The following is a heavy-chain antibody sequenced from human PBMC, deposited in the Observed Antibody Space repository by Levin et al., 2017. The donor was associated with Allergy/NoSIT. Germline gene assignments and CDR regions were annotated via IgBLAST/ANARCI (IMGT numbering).Heavy chain of an antibody. CDR2: IFHSGCS. CDR1: GGSVNDARYF. CDR3: GGDAPNDGDYI. J-gene: IGHJ4*02. D-gene: IGHD4-17*01. V-gene: IGHV4-61*01. Sequence: SETLSLTCTVSGGSVNDARYFWSWFRQPPGNGLEWIGHIFHSGCSYYSSSFESRVTISIDTSTNHFSLKLLSLTAADTALYYCGGDAPNDGDYIGGQGTMVTVSS.